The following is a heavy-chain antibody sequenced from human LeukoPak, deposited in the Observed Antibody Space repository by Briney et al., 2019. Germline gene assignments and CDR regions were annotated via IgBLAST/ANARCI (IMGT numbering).Heavy chain of an antibody. CDR2: TYYRSKWYN. D-gene: IGHD6-19*01. CDR3: ARVGYSSVWTPFAMDV. J-gene: IGHJ6*02. Sequence: SQTLSLTCALSGYSVSSNSAAWNWIRQSPSRGLEWLGRTYYRSKWYNDYAVSVKSRITINPDTSKNQFSLQLNSVTPEDTAVYYCARVGYSSVWTPFAMDVWGQGTTVTVSS. CDR1: GYSVSSNSAA. V-gene: IGHV6-1*01.